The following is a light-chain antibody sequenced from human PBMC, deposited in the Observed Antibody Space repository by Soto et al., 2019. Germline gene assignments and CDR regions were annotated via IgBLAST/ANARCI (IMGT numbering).Light chain of an antibody. CDR2: ATS. J-gene: IGKJ4*01. CDR1: QAISSY. V-gene: IGKV1-27*01. Sequence: DIQLTQSPSSLSASVGDRVTITCRASQAISSYLAWYQQKPGKVPELLIYATSTLQSGAPSRFSGSGPGTDFPLTISSLQPEDVATYYCHKYNHAPTFGGGTKVEIK. CDR3: HKYNHAPT.